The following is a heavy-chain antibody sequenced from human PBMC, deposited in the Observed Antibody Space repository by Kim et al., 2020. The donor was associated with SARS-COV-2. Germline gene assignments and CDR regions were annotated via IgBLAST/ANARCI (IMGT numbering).Heavy chain of an antibody. V-gene: IGHV3-23*01. CDR2: ISGSGPNT. D-gene: IGHD6-19*01. Sequence: GGSLRLSCAASGFTFSSYAMTWVRQAPGKGLEWVSSISGSGPNTYHADSVKGRLTISRDNSKNTLYLQMNSLRAADTAVYYCARHSGWPEYFQHWGQGTLVTVSS. CDR3: ARHSGWPEYFQH. CDR1: GFTFSSYA. J-gene: IGHJ1*01.